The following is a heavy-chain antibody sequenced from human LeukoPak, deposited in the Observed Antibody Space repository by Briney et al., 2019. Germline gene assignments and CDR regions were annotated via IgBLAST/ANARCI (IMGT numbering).Heavy chain of an antibody. CDR3: ATEAVVGSDGFDY. Sequence: PSETLSLTCAVSGGSISSGGHSWNWIRQPQGKGLEWIGYIYNSGSDYSNPSLKSRVTISVDLSKNQFSLKINSVTAADTAVYYCATEAVVGSDGFDYWGQGTLVTVSS. CDR1: GGSISSGGHS. J-gene: IGHJ4*02. D-gene: IGHD5-24*01. CDR2: IYNSGSD. V-gene: IGHV4-30-2*01.